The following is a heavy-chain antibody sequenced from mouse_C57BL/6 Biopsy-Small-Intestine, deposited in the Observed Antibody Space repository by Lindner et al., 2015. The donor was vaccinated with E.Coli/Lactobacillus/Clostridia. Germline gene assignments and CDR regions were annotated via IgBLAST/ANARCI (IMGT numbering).Heavy chain of an antibody. CDR2: ISSGGSYT. V-gene: IGHV5-6*01. J-gene: IGHJ3*01. CDR1: GFTFSNYG. CDR3: ARPLYYDYDDGPWFAY. D-gene: IGHD2-4*01. Sequence: VQLQESGGDLVKPGGSLKLSCAASGFTFSNYGMSWVRQTPDKRLEWVATISSGGSYTYYPDSVKGRFTISRDNAKNTLYLQMSSLKSGDTAMYYCARPLYYDYDDGPWFAYWGQGTLVTVSA.